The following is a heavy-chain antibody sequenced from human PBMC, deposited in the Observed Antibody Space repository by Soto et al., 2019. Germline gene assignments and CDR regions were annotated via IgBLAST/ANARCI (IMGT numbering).Heavy chain of an antibody. Sequence: QLQLQESGSGLVKPSQTLSLTCAVSGGSISSGGYSWSWIRQPPGKGLEWIGYIYHSGSTYYNPSPKSRVTIPVDRSKNQFSLKLSSVTAADTAVYYCASIVGARGDAFDIWGQGTMVTVSS. J-gene: IGHJ3*02. CDR3: ASIVGARGDAFDI. CDR2: IYHSGST. CDR1: GGSISSGGYS. D-gene: IGHD1-26*01. V-gene: IGHV4-30-2*01.